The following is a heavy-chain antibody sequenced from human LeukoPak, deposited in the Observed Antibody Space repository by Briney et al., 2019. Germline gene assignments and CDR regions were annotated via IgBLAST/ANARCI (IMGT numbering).Heavy chain of an antibody. Sequence: ASVKVSCKGSGYTFTSYAMHWVRQAPGQGLEWMGWIKAGNGNTKYSQKFQGRVTITRDTSASTAYMELSSLRSEDTAVYYCARDRASDYYDSSGYPIDYWGQGTLVTVSS. D-gene: IGHD3-22*01. CDR2: IKAGNGNT. J-gene: IGHJ4*02. CDR3: ARDRASDYYDSSGYPIDY. V-gene: IGHV1-3*01. CDR1: GYTFTSYA.